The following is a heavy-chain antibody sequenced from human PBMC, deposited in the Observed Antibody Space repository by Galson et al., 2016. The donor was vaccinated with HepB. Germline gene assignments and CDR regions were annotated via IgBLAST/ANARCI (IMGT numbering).Heavy chain of an antibody. J-gene: IGHJ6*02. CDR2: IYAGDSET. D-gene: IGHD1-1*01. Sequence: QSGAAVKKPGESLKISCKTSGFSFATHWIAWVRQMPGKGLEWMGIIYAGDSETRYSPPFQGQFTISVDKSTAVAYLQWNSLKASDSAMYYCARQRRNYGMDVWGQGTTVTVSS. V-gene: IGHV5-51*01. CDR1: GFSFATHW. CDR3: ARQRRNYGMDV.